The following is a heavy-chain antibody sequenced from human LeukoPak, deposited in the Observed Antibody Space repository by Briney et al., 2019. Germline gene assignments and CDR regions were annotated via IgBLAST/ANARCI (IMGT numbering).Heavy chain of an antibody. CDR3: AREAAAPSGWFDP. CDR2: IYHSGST. Sequence: SETPSLTCTVSGYSISSGYYWGWIRQPPGKGLEWIGSIYHSGSTYYNPSLKSRVTISVDTSKNQFSLKLSSVTAADAAVYYCAREAAAPSGWFDPWGQGTLVTVSS. V-gene: IGHV4-38-2*02. D-gene: IGHD6-13*01. CDR1: GYSISSGYY. J-gene: IGHJ5*02.